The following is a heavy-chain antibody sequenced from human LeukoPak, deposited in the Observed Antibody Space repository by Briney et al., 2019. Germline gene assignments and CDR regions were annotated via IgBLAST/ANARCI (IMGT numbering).Heavy chain of an antibody. CDR3: AKRGVVIRVILIGFHKEAYYFDS. J-gene: IGHJ4*02. V-gene: IGHV3-23*01. Sequence: PGGSLRLSCAAPGFTFDDYAMHWVRQAPGKGLEWVAGISDSGGRTNYADSVKGRFTVSRDNPKNTLYLQMNSLRAEDTAVYFCAKRGVVIRVILIGFHKEAYYFDSWGQGALVTVSS. CDR1: GFTFDDYA. D-gene: IGHD3-9*01. CDR2: ISDSGGRT.